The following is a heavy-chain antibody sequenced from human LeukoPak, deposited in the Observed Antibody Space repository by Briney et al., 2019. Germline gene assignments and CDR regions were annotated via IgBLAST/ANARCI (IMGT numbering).Heavy chain of an antibody. D-gene: IGHD3-10*01. CDR2: IYSGGKT. CDR3: AGDAAGNWFDP. J-gene: IGHJ5*02. Sequence: GGSLRLSCAASGFTVSSNYMSWVRQAPGKGLEWVSVIYSGGKTHYSDSVKGRFTISRDNSKNTLYLQMNSLRTEDTAVYYCAGDAAGNWFDPWGQGTLVTVSS. CDR1: GFTVSSNY. V-gene: IGHV3-66*02.